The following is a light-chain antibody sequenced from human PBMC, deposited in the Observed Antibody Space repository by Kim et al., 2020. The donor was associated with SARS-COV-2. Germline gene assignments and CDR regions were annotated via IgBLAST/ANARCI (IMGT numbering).Light chain of an antibody. Sequence: SASVGDGVTITCRARQDIRYDLDWYQQKPVKAPKLLISGASSLQSGVPSRFSGSGSGTDFTLTISSLQPEDFATYYCLQDFNYPYTFGQGTKLEI. J-gene: IGKJ2*01. CDR3: LQDFNYPYT. V-gene: IGKV1-6*01. CDR2: GAS. CDR1: QDIRYD.